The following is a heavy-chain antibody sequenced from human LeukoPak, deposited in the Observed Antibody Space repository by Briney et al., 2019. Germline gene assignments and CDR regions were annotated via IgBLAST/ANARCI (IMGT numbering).Heavy chain of an antibody. CDR1: GFTFSSYW. V-gene: IGHV3-7*01. J-gene: IGHJ4*02. Sequence: GGSLRLSCAASGFTFSSYWMSWDRQAPGKGLEWVANIKQDGSEKYYVDSVKGRFTISRDNAKNSLYLQMNSLRAEDTAVYYCARDIVSGWNDYWGQGTLVTVSS. CDR2: IKQDGSEK. D-gene: IGHD6-19*01. CDR3: ARDIVSGWNDY.